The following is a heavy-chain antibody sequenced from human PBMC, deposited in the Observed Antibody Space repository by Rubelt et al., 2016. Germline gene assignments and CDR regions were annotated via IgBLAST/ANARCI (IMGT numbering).Heavy chain of an antibody. CDR2: ISHDGNYY. CDR3: ASCEAAPGNFDY. V-gene: IGHV3-30*04. D-gene: IGHD6-25*01. J-gene: IGHJ4*02. CDR1: GFTFRTYA. Sequence: QVQLVESGGGVVQPGRSLRLSCAASGFTFRTYAMHWVRQAPGKGLEWVAVISHDGNYYQHADSVKGRFNISRDNSKNTLYLQMNSLRPEDTAVYYCASCEAAPGNFDYWGQGTLVAVSS.